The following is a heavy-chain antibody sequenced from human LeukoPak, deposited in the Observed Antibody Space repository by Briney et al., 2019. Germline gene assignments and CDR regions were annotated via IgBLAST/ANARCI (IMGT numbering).Heavy chain of an antibody. CDR2: IYYSGST. J-gene: IGHJ1*01. Sequence: KPSETLSLTCTVSGGSISSYYWGWIRQPPGKGREWIGYIYYSGSTNYKPSHKSRVTISVDKSKNQFSLKLSSMTAADTAVYYCARSEMYYYDSSGYSPKYFQHWGQGTLVTVSS. CDR3: ARSEMYYYDSSGYSPKYFQH. V-gene: IGHV4-59*01. CDR1: GGSISSYY. D-gene: IGHD3-22*01.